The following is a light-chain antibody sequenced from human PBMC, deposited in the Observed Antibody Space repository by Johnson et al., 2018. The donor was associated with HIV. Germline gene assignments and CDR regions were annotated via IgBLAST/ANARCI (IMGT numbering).Light chain of an antibody. J-gene: IGLJ1*01. Sequence: QSVLTQPPSVSAAPGQKVTISCSGSSSNIGNNYVSWYQQLPGTAPKFLIYDNNKRPSGIPDLFSGSKSGTSATLGITGLQTGDEADYYCGTWDSSLNAYVFGAATKVAVL. V-gene: IGLV1-51*01. CDR2: DNN. CDR1: SSNIGNNY. CDR3: GTWDSSLNAYV.